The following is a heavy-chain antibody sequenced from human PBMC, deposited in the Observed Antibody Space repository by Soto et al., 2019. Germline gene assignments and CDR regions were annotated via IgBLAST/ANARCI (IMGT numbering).Heavy chain of an antibody. V-gene: IGHV3-23*01. D-gene: IGHD6-13*01. Sequence: GGSLRLSCAASGFTFSSSAMSWVRQAPGKGLEWVSTISGSDGNTNYADSVKGRFTISRDNSMNTLYLQMNSLGAEDTAVYYCAKSALAAAGTGPFDYWGQGTLVTVSS. J-gene: IGHJ4*02. CDR3: AKSALAAAGTGPFDY. CDR1: GFTFSSSA. CDR2: ISGSDGNT.